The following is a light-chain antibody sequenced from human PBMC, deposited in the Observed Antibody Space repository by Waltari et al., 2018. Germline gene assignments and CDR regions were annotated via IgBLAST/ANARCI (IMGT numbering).Light chain of an antibody. CDR1: QTVRSA. CDR3: QQRGNWPPFT. CDR2: DAS. J-gene: IGKJ5*01. V-gene: IGKV3-11*01. Sequence: EIVLTQSPANLSLSPGDRATLSCRASQTVRSALVWYQQKAGQAPRLILYDASNRATGVPDRFSGSGSGTDFTLTINNLEAEDFVVYYCQQRGNWPPFTFGQGTRLEAK.